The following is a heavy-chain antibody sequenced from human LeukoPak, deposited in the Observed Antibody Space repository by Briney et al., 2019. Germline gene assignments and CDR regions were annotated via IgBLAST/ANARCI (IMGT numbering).Heavy chain of an antibody. Sequence: GGSLRLSCAASGFTFSSYGMHWVRQAPGKGLGWVAFIRYDGSNKYYADSVKGRFTISRDNSKNTLYLQMNSLRAEDTAVYYCAKEGTSYYYMDVWGKGTTVTVSS. V-gene: IGHV3-30*02. D-gene: IGHD2-2*01. CDR2: IRYDGSNK. J-gene: IGHJ6*03. CDR3: AKEGTSYYYMDV. CDR1: GFTFSSYG.